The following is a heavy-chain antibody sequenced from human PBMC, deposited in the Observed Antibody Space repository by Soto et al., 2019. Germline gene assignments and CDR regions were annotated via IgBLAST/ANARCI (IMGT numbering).Heavy chain of an antibody. J-gene: IGHJ3*02. CDR3: ARVISWWTDAFDI. CDR1: GFTFSSYW. Sequence: EVQLVESGGGLVQPGGSLRLSCAASGFTFSSYWMHWVRQAPGKGLVWVSRITSDGSSTSYADSVNCRFTISRDNAKNRHYWQMNNLRPEDTAVYYCARVISWWTDAFDIWGQGTMVTVSS. V-gene: IGHV3-74*01. D-gene: IGHD2-15*01. CDR2: ITSDGSST.